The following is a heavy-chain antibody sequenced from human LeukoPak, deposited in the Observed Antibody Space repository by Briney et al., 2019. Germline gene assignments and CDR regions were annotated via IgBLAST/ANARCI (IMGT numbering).Heavy chain of an antibody. CDR1: GGSISSYY. Sequence: SETLSLTCTVSGGSISSYYWSWIRQPAGKGLEWIGRIYTSGITNYNPSLKSRVTMSVDTSKNQFSLKLSSVTAADTAVYYCARDIVVVVAATTGDYYYYGMDVWGQGTTVTVSS. J-gene: IGHJ6*02. D-gene: IGHD2-15*01. CDR2: IYTSGIT. V-gene: IGHV4-4*07. CDR3: ARDIVVVVAATTGDYYYYGMDV.